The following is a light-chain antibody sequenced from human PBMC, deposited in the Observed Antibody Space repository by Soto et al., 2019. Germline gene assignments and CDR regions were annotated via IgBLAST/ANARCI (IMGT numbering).Light chain of an antibody. Sequence: DIQMTQSPSSLSASVGYLFTITCRASQSIRDFLNWYQQKPGKAPKLLIYAASSLQSGVPSKFSGSGSGTDFTLTIRGLQPEDFATYSCKKSHSAPWTFGQGPKGAIK. CDR2: AAS. CDR1: QSIRDF. J-gene: IGKJ1*01. V-gene: IGKV1-39*01. CDR3: KKSHSAPWT.